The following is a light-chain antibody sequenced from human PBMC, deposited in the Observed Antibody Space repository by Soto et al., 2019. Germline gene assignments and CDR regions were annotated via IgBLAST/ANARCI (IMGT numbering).Light chain of an antibody. V-gene: IGLV2-14*01. Sequence: QSVLTQPASVSGSPGQSITFSCSGTSSDIGAYNFVSWYQQHPGKAPKLMIFEVNNRPSGVSNRFSGSKSGSTASLTNSDLQPEDEAEYYCFSYTTSTTYVFGSGTKLTVL. CDR2: EVN. J-gene: IGLJ1*01. CDR1: SSDIGAYNF. CDR3: FSYTTSTTYV.